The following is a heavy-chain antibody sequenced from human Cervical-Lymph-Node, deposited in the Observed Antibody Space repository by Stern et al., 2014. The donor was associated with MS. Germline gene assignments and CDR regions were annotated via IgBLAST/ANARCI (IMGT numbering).Heavy chain of an antibody. D-gene: IGHD3-10*01. CDR3: ARDQGTMDWFDP. Sequence: QVQLVQSGAEVKKPGASVMVSCKAFGYTFTNYYIHWVRQAPGQGLEWMGIINPNGGGTDYVQKFQGRLTMTRDTSTSTVYMELISLTSEDTAVYYCARDQGTMDWFDPWGQGTLVTVSS. J-gene: IGHJ5*02. CDR1: GYTFTNYY. CDR2: INPNGGGT. V-gene: IGHV1-46*01.